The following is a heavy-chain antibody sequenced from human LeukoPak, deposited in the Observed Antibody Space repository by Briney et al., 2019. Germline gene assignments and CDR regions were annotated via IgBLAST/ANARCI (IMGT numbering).Heavy chain of an antibody. V-gene: IGHV4-4*07. Sequence: SSETLSLTCTVSGGSISSHYWSWIRQPAGKGLEWIGRIYTSGSTNYNPSLKSRVTMPVDTSKNQFSLKLSSVTAADTAVYYCARETRIVGATLIDYWGQGTLVTVSS. CDR2: IYTSGST. J-gene: IGHJ4*02. CDR3: ARETRIVGATLIDY. CDR1: GGSISSHY. D-gene: IGHD1-26*01.